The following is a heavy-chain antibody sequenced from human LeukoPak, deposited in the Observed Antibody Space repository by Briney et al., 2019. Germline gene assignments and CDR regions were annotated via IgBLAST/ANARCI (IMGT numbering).Heavy chain of an antibody. Sequence: SQTLTLPCTLCRHIHYSKSAPGPRLSQSPSRGLEWLGRSYYRSKSSSDYALFMESRIINSSDTSKDYFSLQLNTVTPDDVSVYYSSRGRSWPLDYWGQGTLVTVSS. CDR1: RHIHYSKSAP. D-gene: IGHD6-13*01. CDR2: SYYRSKSSS. V-gene: IGHV6-1*01. CDR3: SRGRSWPLDY. J-gene: IGHJ4*02.